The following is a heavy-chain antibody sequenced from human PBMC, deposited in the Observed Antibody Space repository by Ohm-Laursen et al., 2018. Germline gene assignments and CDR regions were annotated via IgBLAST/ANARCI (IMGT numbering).Heavy chain of an antibody. V-gene: IGHV3-33*01. CDR3: ARSPVLLRMDV. J-gene: IGHJ6*02. D-gene: IGHD3-10*01. CDR2: IWYDGSNK. CDR1: GFTFSSYG. Sequence: SLRLSCSASGFTFSSYGMHWVRQAPGKGLGWVAVIWYDGSNKYYADSVKGRFTISRDNSKNTLYLQMNSLRAEDTAVYYCARSPVLLRMDVWGQGTTVTVSS.